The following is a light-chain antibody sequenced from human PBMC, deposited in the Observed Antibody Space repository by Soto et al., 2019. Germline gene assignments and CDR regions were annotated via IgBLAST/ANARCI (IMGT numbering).Light chain of an antibody. CDR1: QNIRSR. Sequence: DFQMTQSPSTLSASVGEXVTISCRPSQNIRSRLAWFQQKPGKAPKILIYDASSLESGVPQRFSGSGSGTVSTLTISSLQTDDFSTYYCQQYHSYWTLGQGTKVDI. V-gene: IGKV1-5*01. CDR2: DAS. J-gene: IGKJ1*01. CDR3: QQYHSYWT.